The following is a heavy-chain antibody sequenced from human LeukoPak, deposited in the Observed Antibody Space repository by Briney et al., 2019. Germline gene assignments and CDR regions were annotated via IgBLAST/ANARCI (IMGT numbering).Heavy chain of an antibody. CDR2: IYYSGST. CDR3: ARLEDNWFDP. V-gene: IGHV4-39*01. Sequence: SETLSLTCTVSGGSISSSSYYWGWIRQPPGKGLEWIGSIYYSGSTYYNPSLKSRVTISVDTSKNQFSLKLSSVTAADTAVYYCARLEDNWFDPWGQGTLDTVSS. CDR1: GGSISSSSYY. J-gene: IGHJ5*02.